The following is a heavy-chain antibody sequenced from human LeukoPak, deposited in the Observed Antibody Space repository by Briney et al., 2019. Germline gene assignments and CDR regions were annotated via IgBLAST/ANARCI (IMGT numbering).Heavy chain of an antibody. CDR1: SGSISSYY. CDR3: ARSLSGYFSTN. J-gene: IGHJ4*02. D-gene: IGHD3-22*01. CDR2: IYYSGST. V-gene: IGHV4-59*01. Sequence: SETLSLTCTVSSGSISSYYWSWIRQPPGKGLEWIGYIYYSGSTNYNPSLKSRVTISVDTSKNQFSLKLSSVTAANTAVYYCARSLSGYFSTNWGQGTLVTVSS.